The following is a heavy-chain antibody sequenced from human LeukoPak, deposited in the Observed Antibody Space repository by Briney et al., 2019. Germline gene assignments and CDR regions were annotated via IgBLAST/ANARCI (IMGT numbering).Heavy chain of an antibody. CDR2: IKQDGSEK. CDR3: ASSVATPGWFDP. CDR1: KFTFSTYW. V-gene: IGHV3-7*01. J-gene: IGHJ5*02. Sequence: GSLRLSCAASKFTFSTYWMSWVRQAPGKGLEWVANIKQDGSEKCYVDSVKGRFTISRDNAKKSLYLQMNSLRAEDTAIYYCASSVATPGWFDPWGQGTLVTVSS. D-gene: IGHD5-12*01.